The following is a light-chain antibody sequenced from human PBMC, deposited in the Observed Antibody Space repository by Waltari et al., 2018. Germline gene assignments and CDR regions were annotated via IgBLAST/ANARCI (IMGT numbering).Light chain of an antibody. J-gene: IGLJ1*01. V-gene: IGLV2-23*02. CDR2: EVI. CDR1: TSDVGSYNL. Sequence: QSALTQPASVSGTPGQSITISCPGTTSDVGSYNLVSWYQHHPGKAPKPMICEVIKRPSGVSNRFSGSKSGNTASLTISGLQAEDEADYYCCSYAGSGTYVFGTGTKVTVL. CDR3: CSYAGSGTYV.